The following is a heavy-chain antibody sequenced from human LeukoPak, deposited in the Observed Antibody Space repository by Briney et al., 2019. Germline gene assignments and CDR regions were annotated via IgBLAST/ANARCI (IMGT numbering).Heavy chain of an antibody. J-gene: IGHJ4*02. CDR3: ARDMITFGGAPLTPYY. V-gene: IGHV1-18*04. CDR2: ISAYNGNT. D-gene: IGHD3-16*01. CDR1: GYTFNDYY. Sequence: ASVTVSCKASGYTFNDYYIHWVRQAPGQGLEWMGWISAYNGNTNYAQKLQGRVTMTTDTSTSTAYMELRSLRSDDTAVYYCARDMITFGGAPLTPYYWGQGTLVTVSS.